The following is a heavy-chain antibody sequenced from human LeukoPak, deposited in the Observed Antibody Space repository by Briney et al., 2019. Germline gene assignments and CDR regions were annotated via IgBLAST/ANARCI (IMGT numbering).Heavy chain of an antibody. CDR2: FDPEDGET. CDR1: GYTFTGYY. J-gene: IGHJ4*02. V-gene: IGHV1-24*01. CDR3: ATVTLGASSPRTGSLDY. D-gene: IGHD1-26*01. Sequence: ASVRVSCKASGYTFTGYYMHWVRQAPGKGLEWMGGFDPEDGETIYAQKFQGRVTMTEDTSTDTAYMELSSLRSEDTAVYYCATVTLGASSPRTGSLDYWGQGTLVTVSS.